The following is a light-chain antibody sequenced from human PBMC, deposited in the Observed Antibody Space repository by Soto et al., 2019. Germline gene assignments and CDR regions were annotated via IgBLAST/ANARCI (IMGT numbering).Light chain of an antibody. V-gene: IGLV3-1*01. CDR3: QAWDSSTVV. CDR2: QDT. J-gene: IGLJ2*01. Sequence: SYELTQPPSMSVSPGQTASITCSGDKLGDKYVSWYQQKPGQSPVLVIYQDTKRPSGIPERFSGSNSGNTATLTISGTQAMDEADYYCQAWDSSTVVFGGGTKLTVL. CDR1: KLGDKY.